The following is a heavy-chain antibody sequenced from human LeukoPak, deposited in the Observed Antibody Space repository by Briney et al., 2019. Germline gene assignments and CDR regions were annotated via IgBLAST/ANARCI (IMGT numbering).Heavy chain of an antibody. CDR2: IKQDGSEK. CDR1: GFTFSSYW. J-gene: IGHJ4*02. Sequence: GGSLRLSCAASGFTFSSYWMSWVRQAPGKGLEWVANIKQDGSEKYYVDSVKGRFTISRDNAKNSLYLQMNSLRAEDTAVYYCARALAVAGYYFDYWGQGTLVTVSS. V-gene: IGHV3-7*01. CDR3: ARALAVAGYYFDY. D-gene: IGHD6-19*01.